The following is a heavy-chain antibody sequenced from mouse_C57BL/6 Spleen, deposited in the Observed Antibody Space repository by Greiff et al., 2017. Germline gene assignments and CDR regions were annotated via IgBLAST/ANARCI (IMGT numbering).Heavy chain of an antibody. D-gene: IGHD3-2*02. CDR2: IYPGDGDT. CDR1: GYAFGSSW. Sequence: QVQLQQSGPELVKPGASVKISCKASGYAFGSSWMNWVKQRPGKGLEWIGRIYPGDGDTNYNGKFKGKATLTADKSSSTAYMQLSSLTSEDSAVYFCARSTAQATDYFDYWGQGTTLTVSS. CDR3: ARSTAQATDYFDY. J-gene: IGHJ2*01. V-gene: IGHV1-82*01.